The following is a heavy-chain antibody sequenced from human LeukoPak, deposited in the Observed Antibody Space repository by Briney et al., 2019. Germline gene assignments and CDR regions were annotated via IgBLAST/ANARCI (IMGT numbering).Heavy chain of an antibody. D-gene: IGHD6-19*01. CDR2: INNDGSSI. J-gene: IGHJ4*02. CDR3: ARVDTDTSGYYFDY. Sequence: GGSLRLSCAASGFTFSSYWMRWVRQAPGKGLVWVSRINNDGSSISYADSVKGRFTISRDNAKHTLYLQMNSLSAEDTALYYCARVDTDTSGYYFDYWGQGTLVTVSS. CDR1: GFTFSSYW. V-gene: IGHV3-74*01.